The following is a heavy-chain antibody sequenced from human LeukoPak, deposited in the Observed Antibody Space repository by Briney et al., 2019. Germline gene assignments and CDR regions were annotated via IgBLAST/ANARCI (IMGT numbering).Heavy chain of an antibody. J-gene: IGHJ6*03. CDR1: GGTFSSYA. D-gene: IGHD6-6*01. CDR2: IIPIFGTA. CDR3: ARVIAARSSISYYYYYMDV. V-gene: IGHV1-69*13. Sequence: SVKVSCKASGGTFSSYAISWVRQAPGQGLEWMGGIIPIFGTANYAQKFQGRVTITADESTGTAYMELSSLRSEDTAVYYCARVIAARSSISYYYYYMDVWGKGTTVTVSS.